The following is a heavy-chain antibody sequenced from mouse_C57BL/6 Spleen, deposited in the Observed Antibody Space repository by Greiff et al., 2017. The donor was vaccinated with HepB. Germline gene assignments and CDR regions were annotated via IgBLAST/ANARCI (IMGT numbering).Heavy chain of an antibody. CDR2: INPGSGGT. Sequence: VQLVESGAELVRPGTSVKVSCKASGYAFTNYLIEWVKQRPGQGLEWIGVINPGSGGTNYNEKFKGKATVTADKSSSTAYMQLSSLTSEDSAVYFCSRERIDYGNDWYFDVWGTGTTVTVSS. CDR1: GYAFTNYL. D-gene: IGHD2-1*01. CDR3: SRERIDYGNDWYFDV. V-gene: IGHV1-54*01. J-gene: IGHJ1*03.